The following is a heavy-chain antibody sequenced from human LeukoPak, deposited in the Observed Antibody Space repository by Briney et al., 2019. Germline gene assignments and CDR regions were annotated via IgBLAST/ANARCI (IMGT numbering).Heavy chain of an antibody. CDR2: MNPNSGNT. CDR3: ARDSLYGVVDY. Sequence: ASVKVSCKASGYTFTSSDFNWVRQATGQGLEWMGWMNPNSGNTGYAQKFQGRVTMTRDTSISTAYMELSSLRSEDTAVYYCARDSLYGVVDYWGQGTLVTVSS. CDR1: GYTFTSSD. J-gene: IGHJ4*02. D-gene: IGHD4-17*01. V-gene: IGHV1-8*01.